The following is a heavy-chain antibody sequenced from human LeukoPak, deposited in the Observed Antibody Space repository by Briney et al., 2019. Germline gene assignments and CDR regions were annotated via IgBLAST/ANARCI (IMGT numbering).Heavy chain of an antibody. CDR1: GGTFSSYA. V-gene: IGHV1-69*04. CDR2: IIPILDIA. D-gene: IGHD6-13*01. Sequence: ASVKVSCKASGGTFSSYAISWARQAPGQGLEWMGTIIPILDIANYAQKFQGRVTITADKSTSTAYMELSSLRSEDTAVYYCARDPWQQLVVGYYYYGMDVWGQGTTVTVSS. CDR3: ARDPWQQLVVGYYYYGMDV. J-gene: IGHJ6*02.